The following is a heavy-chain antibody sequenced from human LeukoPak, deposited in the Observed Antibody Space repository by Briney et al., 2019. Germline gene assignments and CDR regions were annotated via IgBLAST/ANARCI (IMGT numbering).Heavy chain of an antibody. CDR2: ISWNSGSI. Sequence: GGSLRLSCAASGFTFGDYVMHWVRQAPGKGLEWVSSISWNSGSIDYADSVKGRFTISRDNAKNSLYLQMNSLRAEDTALYYCAKGSSSGWFPFDYWGQGTLVTVSS. J-gene: IGHJ4*02. CDR3: AKGSSSGWFPFDY. CDR1: GFTFGDYV. D-gene: IGHD6-19*01. V-gene: IGHV3-9*01.